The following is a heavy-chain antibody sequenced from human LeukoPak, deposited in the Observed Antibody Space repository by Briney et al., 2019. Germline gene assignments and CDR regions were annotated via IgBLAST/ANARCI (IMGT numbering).Heavy chain of an antibody. D-gene: IGHD5-12*01. J-gene: IGHJ4*02. V-gene: IGHV3-74*01. CDR3: AREEYSGYEIYFDY. CDR2: IDGVGSST. Sequence: GGSLRLSCAASGFTFSSYWMQWVRQAPGKGLVWVSRIDGVGSSTNYADSVKGRFTISRDNSKNTLYLQMNSLRAEDTAVYYCAREEYSGYEIYFDYWGQGTLVTVSS. CDR1: GFTFSSYW.